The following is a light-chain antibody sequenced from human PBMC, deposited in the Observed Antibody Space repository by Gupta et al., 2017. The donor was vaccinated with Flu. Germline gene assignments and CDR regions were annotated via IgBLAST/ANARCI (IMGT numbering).Light chain of an antibody. V-gene: IGKV4-1*01. CDR1: QSLLYRSDNKNY. J-gene: IGKJ2*03. CDR3: QQYYSPLLYS. Sequence: DIEMTQSPDSLAVSLGERATINCKSSQSLLYRSDNKNYLAWYQQKPGQPPKLLIYWASSRQYGVPDRFSGSGSGTDFSLTISIRQAEDVAVYFCQQYYSPLLYSFGQGTKLEI. CDR2: WAS.